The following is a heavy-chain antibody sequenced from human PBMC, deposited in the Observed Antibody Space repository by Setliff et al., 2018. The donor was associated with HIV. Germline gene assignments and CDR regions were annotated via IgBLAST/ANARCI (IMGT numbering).Heavy chain of an antibody. J-gene: IGHJ3*01. CDR2: IYHRGGT. V-gene: IGHV4-38-2*02. Sequence: KPSETLSLTCSVSGSSISSNSYWWAWIRQPPGKGLEYIGTIYHRGGTFNNPSLKSRVVMSVDTSKNQFSPKLTSVTAADTATYYCARDTGVNVAPDGRGYHTFDFWGRGTMVTVSS. CDR1: GSSISSNSY. CDR3: ARDTGVNVAPDGRGYHTFDF. D-gene: IGHD2-8*02.